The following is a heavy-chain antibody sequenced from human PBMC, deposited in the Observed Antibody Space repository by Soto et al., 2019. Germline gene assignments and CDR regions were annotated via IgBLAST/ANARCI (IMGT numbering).Heavy chain of an antibody. CDR1: GFTVSTNY. CDR3: ARCXGDLSLSAFDI. V-gene: IGHV3-53*01. D-gene: IGHD3-16*02. J-gene: IGHJ3*02. CDR2: MYSGGST. Sequence: EVQLVESGGGLIQPGGSLRLSCGASGFTVSTNYMSWVRQAPGKGLEWVSHMYSGGSTYYADSVKGRFTISRDYSTNTLYLQMNALRAEDTAVYYXARCXGDLSLSAFDIWGQGTLVTVSS.